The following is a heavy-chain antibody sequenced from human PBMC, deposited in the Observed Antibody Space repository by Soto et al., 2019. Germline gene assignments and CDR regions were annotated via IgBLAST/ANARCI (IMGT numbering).Heavy chain of an antibody. CDR2: ISYAGST. J-gene: IGHJ4*02. CDR3: SRGILV. CDR1: GGSINSGGYC. V-gene: IGHV4-31*01. Sequence: QVQLQESGPGLVKPSQTLSLTCTVSGGSINSGGYCWSWIRQHPGKGLDWIGCISYAGSTSYNLSLKSPVTIPVDTSKPKFSLKLTSVTAADTAVYYCSRGILVWGQGALCTVSS. D-gene: IGHD5-18*01.